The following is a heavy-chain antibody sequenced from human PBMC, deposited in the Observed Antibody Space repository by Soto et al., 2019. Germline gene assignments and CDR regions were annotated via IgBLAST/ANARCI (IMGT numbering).Heavy chain of an antibody. CDR3: SRGILD. J-gene: IGHJ4*02. CDR2: ISYGGST. CDR1: GGSINSGVYC. V-gene: IGHV4-31*03. Sequence: QVQLQESGPGLVKPSQTLSLTCTVSGGSINSGVYCWSWIRQHPGKGLGWIGCISYGGSTSYNPSLKSRVTISVDTSKNQFSLKLTSVTAADTAVYYCSRGILDWGQGALITVSS. D-gene: IGHD5-18*01.